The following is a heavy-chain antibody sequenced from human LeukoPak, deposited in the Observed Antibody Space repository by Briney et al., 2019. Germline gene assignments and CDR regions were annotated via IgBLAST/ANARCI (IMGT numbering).Heavy chain of an antibody. J-gene: IGHJ4*02. V-gene: IGHV3-30*04. Sequence: QAGRSLRLSCAASGFTFATSAMHWVRQAPDKGLEWVAVISYDGNNKYYADSVKGRFTISRDNSRDNSRNILYLQLNSLRPDDTAIYYCAKEIAIFGVGRGHAFDYWGQGTPVTVSS. D-gene: IGHD3-3*01. CDR1: GFTFATSA. CDR3: AKEIAIFGVGRGHAFDY. CDR2: ISYDGNNK.